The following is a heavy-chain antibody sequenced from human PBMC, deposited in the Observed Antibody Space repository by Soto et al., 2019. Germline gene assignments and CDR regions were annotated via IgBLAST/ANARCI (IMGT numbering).Heavy chain of an antibody. V-gene: IGHV3-30-3*01. Sequence: QVQLVESGGGVVQPGRSLRLSCAASGFTFSHYAMHWVRQVPGKGLEWVTFISYDGSNKYYADSVKGRFTVSRDNSKNPLYLQMNSLRTEDTAVYYCARDKSPYSFTWTNNWFVPWGQGTLVTVSS. J-gene: IGHJ5*02. CDR2: ISYDGSNK. CDR3: ARDKSPYSFTWTNNWFVP. CDR1: GFTFSHYA. D-gene: IGHD6-13*01.